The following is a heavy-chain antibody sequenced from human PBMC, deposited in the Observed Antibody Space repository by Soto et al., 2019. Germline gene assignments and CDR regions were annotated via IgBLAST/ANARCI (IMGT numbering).Heavy chain of an antibody. V-gene: IGHV1-18*01. CDR1: GYSLSNYG. Sequence: QVQLVQSGSEVKTPGASVKVSCKASGYSLSNYGVSWVRQAPGQGLEWMGWTSGYNGDTYYAQQFQGRVTMTTDTSTGTAYLEMRGLRSDDPAVYYWARDVPVVAAARRDYWGQGTLVTVSS. CDR2: TSGYNGDT. D-gene: IGHD2-2*01. CDR3: ARDVPVVAAARRDY. J-gene: IGHJ4*02.